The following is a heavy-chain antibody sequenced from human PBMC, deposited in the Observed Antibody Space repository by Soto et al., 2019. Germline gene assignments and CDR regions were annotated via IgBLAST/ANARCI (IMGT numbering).Heavy chain of an antibody. Sequence: QVQLQQWGAGLLKPSETLSLTCAVYGGSFSGYYWSWIRQPPGKGLEWIGEINHSGSTNYNPSLKSRFTISVDTSKNQFSLKLSSVTAADTAVYYCARAPGLLGITMVRGVISDAFDIWGQGTMVTVSS. V-gene: IGHV4-34*01. J-gene: IGHJ3*02. CDR3: ARAPGLLGITMVRGVISDAFDI. CDR1: GGSFSGYY. D-gene: IGHD3-10*01. CDR2: INHSGST.